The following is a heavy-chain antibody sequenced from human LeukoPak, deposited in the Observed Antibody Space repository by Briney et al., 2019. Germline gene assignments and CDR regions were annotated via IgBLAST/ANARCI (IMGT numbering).Heavy chain of an antibody. CDR1: GYTLTESS. J-gene: IGHJ3*01. Sequence: GASVKVSCKISGYTLTESSMHWVRQAPGKGLDWMGGFDPKDGKIIYAQKFQGRVTMTEDTSTDTAYMGLRSLRSEDTAMYYCTTTPAVVTLDAFILWGQGTMVTVSS. V-gene: IGHV1-24*01. CDR2: FDPKDGKI. CDR3: TTTPAVVTLDAFIL. D-gene: IGHD4-23*01.